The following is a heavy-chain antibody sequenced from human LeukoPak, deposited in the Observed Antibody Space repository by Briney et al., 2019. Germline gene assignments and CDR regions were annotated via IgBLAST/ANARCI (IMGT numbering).Heavy chain of an antibody. Sequence: SETLSLTCTVPGGSISGDYWSWIRQPPGKGLEWIGHISYSGITNYKPSLKSRVTISTDTSKNQVSLKLKSVTAADTAVYYCARDSPRGHIGDPWGQGTLVTVSS. V-gene: IGHV4-59*01. CDR3: ARDSPRGHIGDP. D-gene: IGHD3-10*01. J-gene: IGHJ5*02. CDR1: GGSISGDY. CDR2: ISYSGIT.